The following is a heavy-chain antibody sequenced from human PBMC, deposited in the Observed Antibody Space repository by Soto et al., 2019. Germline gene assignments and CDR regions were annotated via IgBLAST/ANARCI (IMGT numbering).Heavy chain of an antibody. V-gene: IGHV3-33*01. CDR3: TSDLSSSHYDR. J-gene: IGHJ5*02. Sequence: QVQLVESGGGVVQPGGSLRLSCAASGFTFSVYGMHWVRQAPGRGLEWVAVIGHIGNSIIYADSVQGRFAVSRDNSMNTLHLQINSLRAEDTSFYYCTSDLSSSHYDRWGQGTLVIVSS. CDR1: GFTFSVYG. D-gene: IGHD2-2*01. CDR2: IGHIGNSI.